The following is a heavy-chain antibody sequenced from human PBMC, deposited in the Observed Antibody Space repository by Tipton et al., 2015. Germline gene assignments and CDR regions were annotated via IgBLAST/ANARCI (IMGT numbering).Heavy chain of an antibody. J-gene: IGHJ4*02. CDR3: ARILYDPGAPIGGFFDF. Sequence: LRLSCTVSGDSINSGGYYWTWIRQHPGKGLEWIGYISYSGSTYYNPSLKSRVTISVDTSKNQFSLKLTSVTVADTAVYYCARILYDPGAPIGGFFDFWGQGTLVTVSS. D-gene: IGHD3-3*01. CDR1: GDSINSGGYY. V-gene: IGHV4-31*03. CDR2: ISYSGST.